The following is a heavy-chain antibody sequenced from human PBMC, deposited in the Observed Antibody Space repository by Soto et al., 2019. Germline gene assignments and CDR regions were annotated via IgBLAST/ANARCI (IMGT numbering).Heavy chain of an antibody. J-gene: IGHJ5*02. CDR1: GDSISSSSYY. Sequence: PSETLSLTCAVSGDSISSSSYYWAWIRQPPGKWLEWIGSIHYRANSYYSPSLKSRITISVDTSKNQISLRLSSVTAADTAVYYCARPLQLAVSGFDPWGQGTLVTVSS. D-gene: IGHD6-19*01. CDR3: ARPLQLAVSGFDP. CDR2: IHYRANS. V-gene: IGHV4-39*01.